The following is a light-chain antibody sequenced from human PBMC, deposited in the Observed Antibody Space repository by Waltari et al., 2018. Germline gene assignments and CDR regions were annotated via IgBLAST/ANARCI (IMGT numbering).Light chain of an antibody. CDR2: GAS. CDR3: QQYDISPLT. CDR1: QTARTTY. Sequence: DIVLTQSPGTLSLSPGERATLSCRASQTARTTYLAWYQQKPGQAPTLLIYGASSRATGIPDRFSGSGSGTDFSLTISSLEPEDFAVYYCQQYDISPLTFGGGTKVEIK. J-gene: IGKJ4*01. V-gene: IGKV3-20*01.